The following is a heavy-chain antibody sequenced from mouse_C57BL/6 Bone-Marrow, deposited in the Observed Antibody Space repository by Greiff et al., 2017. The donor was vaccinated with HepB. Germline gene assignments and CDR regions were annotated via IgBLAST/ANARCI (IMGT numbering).Heavy chain of an antibody. J-gene: IGHJ3*01. D-gene: IGHD2-5*01. V-gene: IGHV1-55*01. Sequence: QVQLQQPGAELVKPGASVKMSCKASGYTFTSYWITWAKQRPGQGLEWIGDIYPGSGSTNYNEKFKSKATLTVDTSSSTAYMQLSSLTSEDSAVYYCARGRICYSNFAWFAYWGQGTLVTVSA. CDR1: GYTFTSYW. CDR2: IYPGSGST. CDR3: ARGRICYSNFAWFAY.